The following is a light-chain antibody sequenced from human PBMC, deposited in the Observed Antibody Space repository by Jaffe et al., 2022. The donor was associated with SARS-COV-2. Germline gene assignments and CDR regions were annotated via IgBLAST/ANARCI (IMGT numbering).Light chain of an antibody. V-gene: IGLV1-51*01. CDR3: GTWDSSPAYV. CDR1: SSNIGNNY. J-gene: IGLJ1*01. Sequence: QSVLTQPPSVSAAPGQKVTISCSGSSSNIGNNYVSWYQQLPGTAPKLLIYDNNKRPSGIPDRFSGSKSGTSATLGITGLQTGDEADYYCGTWDSSPAYVFGTGTKVTVL. CDR2: DNN.